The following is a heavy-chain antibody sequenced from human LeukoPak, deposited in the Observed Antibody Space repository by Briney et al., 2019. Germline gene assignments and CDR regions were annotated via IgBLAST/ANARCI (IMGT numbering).Heavy chain of an antibody. D-gene: IGHD3-3*01. J-gene: IGHJ5*02. V-gene: IGHV3-23*01. CDR2: IRGSCYYG. CDR3: AKCAMSPEGGSGWRNWFDA. CDR1: GFTLSYSD. Sequence: QPGGALRLSCTAPGFTLSYSDMNWVRQAPGKGLEWVSSIRGSCYYGEHTDSVKGRFTISRDNSRKTLFLQLNSLRADDTALYYCAKCAMSPEGGSGWRNWFDAWGQGTLVTVSS.